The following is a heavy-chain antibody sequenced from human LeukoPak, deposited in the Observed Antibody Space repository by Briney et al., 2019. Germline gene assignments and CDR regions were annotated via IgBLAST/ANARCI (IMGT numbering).Heavy chain of an antibody. V-gene: IGHV1-18*01. Sequence: ASVKVSCKASGYTFTIFGISWVRQAPGQGLEWMGWISAYNGNTNYAQRFQGRVTMTTDTSTTTAYMELRGLTSDDTAIYYCARDGAERPHYMDVWGKGTTVTVSS. CDR2: ISAYNGNT. CDR3: ARDGAERPHYMDV. J-gene: IGHJ6*03. CDR1: GYTFTIFG. D-gene: IGHD1-1*01.